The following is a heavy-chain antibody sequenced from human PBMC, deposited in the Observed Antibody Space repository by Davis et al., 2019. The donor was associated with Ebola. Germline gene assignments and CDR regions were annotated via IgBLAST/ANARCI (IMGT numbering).Heavy chain of an antibody. CDR3: ARGGYYDSSGYSHAAFDI. J-gene: IGHJ3*02. V-gene: IGHV3-21*01. CDR1: GVSISRSS. CDR2: ISSGSYYI. Sequence: ETLSLTCAVSGVSISRSSWWTWVRQPPGKGLEWISSISSGSYYIYYADSLKGRFTISRDNAKNSLYLQMNSLRADDTAVYHCARGGYYDSSGYSHAAFDIWGQGTMVTVSS. D-gene: IGHD3-22*01.